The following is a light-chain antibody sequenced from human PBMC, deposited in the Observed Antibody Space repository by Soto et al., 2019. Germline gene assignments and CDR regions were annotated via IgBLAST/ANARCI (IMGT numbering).Light chain of an antibody. J-gene: IGLJ2*01. CDR3: QTWGTGIVV. V-gene: IGLV4-69*01. CDR1: SGHSSYA. CDR2: LNSDGSH. Sequence: QSVLTQSPSASASLGASVKLTCTLSSGHSSYAIAWHQQQPEKGPRYLMKLNSDGSHSKGDGIPDRFSGSSSGAEPYLTISSLQSEDESDYYSQTWGTGIVVFGGGTKLTVL.